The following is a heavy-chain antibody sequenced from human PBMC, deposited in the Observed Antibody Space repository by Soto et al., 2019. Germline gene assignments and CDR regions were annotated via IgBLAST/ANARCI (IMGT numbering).Heavy chain of an antibody. V-gene: IGHV4-39*01. J-gene: IGHJ6*03. CDR2: IYYSGST. Sequence: SETLSLTCTVSGGSISSSSYYWGWIRQPPGKGLEWIGSIYYSGSTYYNPSLKSRVTISVDTSKNQFSLKLSSVTAADTAVYYCARRGTYYYYMDVWGKGTTVTVSS. CDR3: ARRGTYYYYMDV. CDR1: GGSISSSSYY.